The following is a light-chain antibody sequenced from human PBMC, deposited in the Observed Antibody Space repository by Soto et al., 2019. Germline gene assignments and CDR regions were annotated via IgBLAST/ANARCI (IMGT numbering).Light chain of an antibody. CDR1: QSVSTY. V-gene: IGKV3-11*01. J-gene: IGKJ2*01. Sequence: EIVLTQSPATLSLSPGDRATLSCRASQSVSTYLAWYQQKPGQAPRLLIYGASNRATGIPARFSGSGSGTDFPLTISSLEPEDFAVYYCQQRSDWPPVYTFGQGTKLEI. CDR3: QQRSDWPPVYT. CDR2: GAS.